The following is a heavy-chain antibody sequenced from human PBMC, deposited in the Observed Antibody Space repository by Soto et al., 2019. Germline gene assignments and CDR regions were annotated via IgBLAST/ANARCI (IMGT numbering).Heavy chain of an antibody. CDR1: GYSFASSW. Sequence: GESLKISCKGSGYSFASSWIAWVRQMPGEGLDWMGIIYPGDSDTKYSPSFQGQVTISADKSISTAYLQWSSLKASDTAMYYCALRPYDYGVERYYYCGMDVWGQGITGTVSS. J-gene: IGHJ6*02. V-gene: IGHV5-51*01. D-gene: IGHD4-17*01. CDR2: IYPGDSDT. CDR3: ALRPYDYGVERYYYCGMDV.